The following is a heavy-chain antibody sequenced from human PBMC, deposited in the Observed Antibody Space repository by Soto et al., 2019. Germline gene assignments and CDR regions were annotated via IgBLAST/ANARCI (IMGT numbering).Heavy chain of an antibody. V-gene: IGHV5-51*01. D-gene: IGHD6-13*01. CDR3: ARQDDSRPFHRGVGEWFDP. J-gene: IGHJ5*02. Sequence: EVQLVQSGAEVKKPGESLKISCKGSGYSFTSYWIGWVRQMPGKGLEWMGIIYPGDSDTRYSPSFQGQVTISADKSISTAYLQWSSLKASDTAMYYCARQDDSRPFHRGVGEWFDPWGQGTLVTVSS. CDR2: IYPGDSDT. CDR1: GYSFTSYW.